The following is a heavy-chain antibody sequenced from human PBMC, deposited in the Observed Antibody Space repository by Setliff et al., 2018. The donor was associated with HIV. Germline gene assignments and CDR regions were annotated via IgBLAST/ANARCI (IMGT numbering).Heavy chain of an antibody. Sequence: ASETLSLTCNVSGDSISSYYWSWIRQPPGKGLEWIGYIYYSGFTNYNPSLKSRVTMSVDRSKNQLSLKVTSVTAADTAVYYCARLSDTAMASFDSWGQGTLVTVSS. CDR1: GDSISSYY. CDR3: ARLSDTAMASFDS. V-gene: IGHV4-59*08. J-gene: IGHJ4*02. D-gene: IGHD5-18*01. CDR2: IYYSGFT.